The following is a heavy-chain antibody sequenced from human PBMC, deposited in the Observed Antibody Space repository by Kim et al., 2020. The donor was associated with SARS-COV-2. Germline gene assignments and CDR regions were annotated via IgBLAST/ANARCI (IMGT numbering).Heavy chain of an antibody. CDR1: GFSLSTSGVG. J-gene: IGHJ4*02. V-gene: IGHV2-5*02. CDR3: AHRIVTIFGVVTEVGPFDY. CDR2: IYWDDDK. D-gene: IGHD3-3*01. Sequence: SGPTLVNPTQTLTLTCTFSGFSLSTSGVGVGWIRQPPGKALEWLALIYWDDDKRYSPSLKSRLTITKDTSKNQVVLTMTNMDPVDTATYYCAHRIVTIFGVVTEVGPFDYWGQGTLVTVSS.